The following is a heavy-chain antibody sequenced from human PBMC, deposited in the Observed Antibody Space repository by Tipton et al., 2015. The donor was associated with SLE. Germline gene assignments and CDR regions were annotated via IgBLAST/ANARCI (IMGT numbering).Heavy chain of an antibody. CDR1: GFTFSSYS. CDR2: VSYSGRT. Sequence: LRLSCAASGFTFSSYSMTWVRQPPGKGLEWIGTVSYSGRTYYNPSLKSRVTLSLDTSRDQFSLRLTSVTAADTAVYFCARAFTYDYWSAESGTPSLAHFDYWGHGALVTVSS. J-gene: IGHJ4*01. CDR3: ARAFTYDYWSAESGTPSLAHFDY. D-gene: IGHD3-3*01. V-gene: IGHV4-59*12.